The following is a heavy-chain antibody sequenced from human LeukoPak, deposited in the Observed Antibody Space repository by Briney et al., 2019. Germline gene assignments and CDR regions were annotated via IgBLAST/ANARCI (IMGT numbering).Heavy chain of an antibody. CDR2: IYNSGTT. CDR1: GDSVSSSSYY. CDR3: ARVSVAPITMIVVVTREEAFDI. V-gene: IGHV4-39*07. J-gene: IGHJ3*02. Sequence: SETLSLTCTVSGDSVSSSSYYWGWIRQPPGKGLEWIGIIYNSGTTYYNPSLKSRITISVDTSKNQFSLKLSSVTAADTAVYYCARVSVAPITMIVVVTREEAFDIWGQETMVTVSS. D-gene: IGHD3-22*01.